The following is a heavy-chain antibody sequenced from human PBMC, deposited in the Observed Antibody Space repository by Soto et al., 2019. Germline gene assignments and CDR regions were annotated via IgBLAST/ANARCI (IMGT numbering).Heavy chain of an antibody. J-gene: IGHJ4*02. Sequence: GASVKVSCKASGGTFSSYAISWVRQAPGQGLEWMGGIIPIFGTANYAQKFQGRVTITADESTSTAYMELSSLRSEDTAVYYCARGDDFWSGYYFDYWGQGTLVTVSS. CDR3: ARGDDFWSGYYFDY. V-gene: IGHV1-69*13. CDR1: GGTFSSYA. CDR2: IIPIFGTA. D-gene: IGHD3-3*01.